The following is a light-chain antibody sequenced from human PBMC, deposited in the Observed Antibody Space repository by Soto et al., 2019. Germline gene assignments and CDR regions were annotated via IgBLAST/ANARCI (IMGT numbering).Light chain of an antibody. Sequence: DIVMTQSPATLSVAPGERGTFSCRASEGVRRKLAWYQHKPGQAPRLLISGASSGATGIPARFSRSGYGTEFNLTISSLQSEDCAIYYCQEYHTWPITFGGGTKVDIK. J-gene: IGKJ4*01. CDR1: EGVRRK. CDR3: QEYHTWPIT. CDR2: GAS. V-gene: IGKV3-15*01.